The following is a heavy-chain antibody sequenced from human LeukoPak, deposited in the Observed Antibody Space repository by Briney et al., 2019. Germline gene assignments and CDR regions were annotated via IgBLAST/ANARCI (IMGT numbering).Heavy chain of an antibody. J-gene: IGHJ4*02. CDR3: ARAFWSGPRLYFDY. D-gene: IGHD3-3*01. V-gene: IGHV4-39*07. CDR1: GGSISSSSYY. Sequence: PSETLSLTCTVSGGSISSSSYYWGWIRQPPGKGLEWIGSIYYSGSTYYNPSLKSRVTISVDTSKNQFSLKLSSVTAADTAVYYCARAFWSGPRLYFDYWGQGTLVTVSS. CDR2: IYYSGST.